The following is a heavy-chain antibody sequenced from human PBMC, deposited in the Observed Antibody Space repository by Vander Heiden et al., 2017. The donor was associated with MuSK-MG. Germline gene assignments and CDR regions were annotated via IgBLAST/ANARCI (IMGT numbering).Heavy chain of an antibody. D-gene: IGHD2-8*01. V-gene: IGHV4-30-4*01. Sequence: QVELQESGPGLVKPSQTLSLTCTVSGASIRSGDYYWSWIRQPPGKGLEWIGHIYYSGSTHYNPSLESRISISVDTSKNQFSLTLKVVTAADKAVYHCARVPNTYGDARDKWFDSWGQGAQV. CDR1: GASIRSGDYY. J-gene: IGHJ5*01. CDR3: ARVPNTYGDARDKWFDS. CDR2: IYYSGST.